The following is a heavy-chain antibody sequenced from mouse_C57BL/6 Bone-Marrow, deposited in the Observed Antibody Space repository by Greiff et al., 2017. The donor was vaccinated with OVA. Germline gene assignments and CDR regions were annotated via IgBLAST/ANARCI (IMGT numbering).Heavy chain of an antibody. V-gene: IGHV1-15*01. CDR2: IDPETGGT. CDR3: TRRDYDYLYYYAMDY. Sequence: QVQLKESGAELVRPGASVTLSCKASGYTFTDYEMHWVKQTPVHGLEWIGAIDPETGGTAYNQKFKGKAILTADKSSSTAYMELRSLTSEDSAVYYCTRRDYDYLYYYAMDYWGQGTSVTVSS. D-gene: IGHD2-4*01. J-gene: IGHJ4*01. CDR1: GYTFTDYE.